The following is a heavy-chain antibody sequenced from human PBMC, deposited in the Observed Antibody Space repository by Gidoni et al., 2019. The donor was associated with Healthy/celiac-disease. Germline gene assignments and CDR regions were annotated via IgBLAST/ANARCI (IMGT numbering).Heavy chain of an antibody. J-gene: IGHJ6*03. CDR2: IYYSGST. V-gene: IGHV4-59*01. CDR3: ARTSSSSFYYYYYMDV. D-gene: IGHD6-6*01. Sequence: QVQLQESGPGLVKPAETLSLTCTFSGGSISSYYWSWIRQPPGKGLEWIGYIYYSGSTHYNPSLKSRVTISVDTSKNQFSLKLSSVTAADTAVYYCARTSSSSFYYYYYMDVWGKGTTVTVSS. CDR1: GGSISSYY.